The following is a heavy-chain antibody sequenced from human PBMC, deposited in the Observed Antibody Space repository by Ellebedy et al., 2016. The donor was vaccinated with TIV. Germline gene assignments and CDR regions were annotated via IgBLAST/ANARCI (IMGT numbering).Heavy chain of an antibody. D-gene: IGHD2-15*01. CDR3: ARGGGLGYCSGGNCYGYAFDI. V-gene: IGHV3-53*01. CDR1: GFTVSTNY. J-gene: IGHJ3*02. Sequence: PGGSLRLSCAASGFTVSTNYMSWVRQAPGKGLEWVSVIYSGGSTYYADSVKGRFIISSDSSKNTLYLQMNSLRAEDTAVYYCARGGGLGYCSGGNCYGYAFDIWGQGTMVTVSS. CDR2: IYSGGST.